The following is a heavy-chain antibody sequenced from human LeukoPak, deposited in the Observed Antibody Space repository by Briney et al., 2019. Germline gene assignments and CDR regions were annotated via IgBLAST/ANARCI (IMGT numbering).Heavy chain of an antibody. CDR1: GFTFDDYA. CDR3: AKDIGDYGDYGGCDY. CDR2: ISWNSGSI. J-gene: IGHJ4*02. V-gene: IGHV3-9*01. Sequence: GGSLRLSCAASGFTFDDYAMHWVRQAPGKGLGWDSGISWNSGSIGYADSMKGRFTISRDNAKNSLYLQMNSLRAEDTALYYCAKDIGDYGDYGGCDYWGQGTLVTVSS. D-gene: IGHD4-17*01.